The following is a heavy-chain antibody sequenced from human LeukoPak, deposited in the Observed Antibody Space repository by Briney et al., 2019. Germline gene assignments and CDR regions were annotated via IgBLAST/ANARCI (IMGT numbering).Heavy chain of an antibody. Sequence: GGSLRLSCAASGFTFSSYFWMHWVRQAPGKGLVWLARINGDGSSISYADSVKGRFTISRDNAKNALYLQMNSLRAEDTAVYYCGRDRGYSGDYWGQGTLVTVSS. CDR1: GFTFSSYFW. CDR3: GRDRGYSGDY. V-gene: IGHV3-74*01. CDR2: INGDGSSI. D-gene: IGHD5-12*01. J-gene: IGHJ4*02.